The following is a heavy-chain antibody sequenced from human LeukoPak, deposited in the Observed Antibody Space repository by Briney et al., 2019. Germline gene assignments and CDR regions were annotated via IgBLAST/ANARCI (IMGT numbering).Heavy chain of an antibody. J-gene: IGHJ4*02. V-gene: IGHV3-21*01. D-gene: IGHD3-10*01. Sequence: GGSLRLSCAASGFTFSNDAMTWARQAPGKGLEWVSSISSSSSYIYYADSVKGRFTISRDNAKNSLYLQMNSLRAEDTAVYYCARDLIPYSQHSITMVRGVPHDYWGQGTLVTVSS. CDR2: ISSSSSYI. CDR3: ARDLIPYSQHSITMVRGVPHDY. CDR1: GFTFSNDA.